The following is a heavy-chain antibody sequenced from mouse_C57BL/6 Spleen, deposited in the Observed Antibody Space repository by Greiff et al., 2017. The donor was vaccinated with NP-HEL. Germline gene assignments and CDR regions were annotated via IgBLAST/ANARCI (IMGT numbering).Heavy chain of an antibody. CDR1: GYTFTSYW. D-gene: IGHD2-5*01. CDR3: SRHYYSNYFFFDY. CDR2: IDPNSGGS. V-gene: IGHV1-72*01. J-gene: IGHJ2*01. Sequence: QVQLQQPGAEFVKPGASVKLSCKASGYTFTSYWMHWVNQRPGRGLEWIGRIDPNSGGSKYNEKFKSKATLTVDKPSSTAYMQLSSMTSEDSAVYYCSRHYYSNYFFFDYWGQGTTLTVSS.